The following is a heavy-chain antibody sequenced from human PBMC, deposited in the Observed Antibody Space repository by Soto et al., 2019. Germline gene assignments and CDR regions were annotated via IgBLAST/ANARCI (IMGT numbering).Heavy chain of an antibody. V-gene: IGHV4-59*01. D-gene: IGHD3-16*01. CDR1: GASISSYY. CDR2: IYDSGST. Sequence: QVQLQESGPGLVRPSETLSLTCIVSGASISSYYWSWIRQPPGKGLEWIGYIYDSGSTEYNPSRKSRVTISTATSKNQFSLKLNSVTAADTAVYYCAREGLRKGRVFDIWGQGTMVTVSS. CDR3: AREGLRKGRVFDI. J-gene: IGHJ3*02.